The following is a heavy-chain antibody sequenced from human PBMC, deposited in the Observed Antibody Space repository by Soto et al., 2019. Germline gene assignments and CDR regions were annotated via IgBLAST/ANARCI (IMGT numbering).Heavy chain of an antibody. D-gene: IGHD2-15*01. CDR2: IIPIFGTA. CDR1: GGTFSSYA. CDR3: ARAPGWVVAAINKLYYYYYGMDV. J-gene: IGHJ6*02. Sequence: GASVKVSCKASGGTFSSYAISWVRQAPGQGLEWMGGIIPIFGTANYAQKFQGRVTITADESTSTAYMELSSLRSEDTAVYYCARAPGWVVAAINKLYYYYYGMDVWGQGTTVTVSS. V-gene: IGHV1-69*13.